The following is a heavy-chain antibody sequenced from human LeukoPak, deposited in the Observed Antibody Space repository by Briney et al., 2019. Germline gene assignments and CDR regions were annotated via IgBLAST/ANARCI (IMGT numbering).Heavy chain of an antibody. CDR1: GYTFTSYY. J-gene: IGHJ4*02. CDR2: INPSGGST. Sequence: GASVTVSCKASGYTFTSYYMHWVRQAPGQGLEWMGIINPSGGSTSYAQKFQGRVTMTRDTSTSTVYMELSSLRSEDTAVYYCARTSWIQLWLLGFFFVFDYWGQGTLVTVSS. CDR3: ARTSWIQLWLLGFFFVFDY. D-gene: IGHD5-18*01. V-gene: IGHV1-46*01.